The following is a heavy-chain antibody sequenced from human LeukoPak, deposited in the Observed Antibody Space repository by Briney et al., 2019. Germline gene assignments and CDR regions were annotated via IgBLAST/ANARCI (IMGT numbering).Heavy chain of an antibody. Sequence: ASVKVSCKASGYTFTSYDINWVRQATGQGLEWMGWMNPNSGNTGYAQKFQGRVTITRNTSISTAYMELSSLRSEDTAVYYCARGSVWQWLVPEVGAFDIWGQGTMVTVSS. CDR3: ARGSVWQWLVPEVGAFDI. CDR2: MNPNSGNT. CDR1: GYTFTSYD. J-gene: IGHJ3*02. D-gene: IGHD6-19*01. V-gene: IGHV1-8*03.